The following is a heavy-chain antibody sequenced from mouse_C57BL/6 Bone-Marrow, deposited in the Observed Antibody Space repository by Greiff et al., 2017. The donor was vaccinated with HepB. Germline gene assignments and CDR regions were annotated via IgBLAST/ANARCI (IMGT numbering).Heavy chain of an antibody. CDR3: ARIYCGNSGMDY. V-gene: IGHV5-4*01. D-gene: IGHD2-1*01. Sequence: EVQLVESGGGLVKPGGSLKLSCAASGFTFSSYAMSWVRQTPEKRLEWVATISDGGSYTYYPDNVKGRFTISRDNAKNNLYLQMGHLKSEDTAMYYCARIYCGNSGMDYWGQGTSVTVSS. CDR1: GFTFSSYA. CDR2: ISDGGSYT. J-gene: IGHJ4*01.